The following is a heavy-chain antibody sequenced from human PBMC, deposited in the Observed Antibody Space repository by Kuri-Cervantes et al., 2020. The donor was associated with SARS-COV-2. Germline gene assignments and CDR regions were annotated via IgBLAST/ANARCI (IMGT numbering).Heavy chain of an antibody. D-gene: IGHD6-19*01. J-gene: IGHJ4*02. CDR1: GFTLSSNA. Sequence: GGSLRLSCAASGFTLSSNAMHWVRQTPGKGLEWVTLISFDGSNKYYTDSVKGRFTISRDNSKNTIYLQMNSLRPEDTAVYYCARDVDSSGWYRRIDYWGQGILVTVSS. CDR2: ISFDGSNK. V-gene: IGHV3-30-3*01. CDR3: ARDVDSSGWYRRIDY.